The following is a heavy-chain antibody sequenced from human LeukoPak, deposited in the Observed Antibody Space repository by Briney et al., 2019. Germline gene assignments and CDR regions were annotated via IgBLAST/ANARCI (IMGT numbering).Heavy chain of an antibody. Sequence: PSETLSLTCTVSGGPISSYYWSWIRQPPGKGLEYIGYINYSGGANYSPSLKSRVTISLDTSKNQFSLKLTSVTAADTAVYYCARGGYSLYYFDYWGQGTLVTVSS. D-gene: IGHD5-12*01. CDR2: INYSGGA. V-gene: IGHV4-59*01. J-gene: IGHJ4*02. CDR3: ARGGYSLYYFDY. CDR1: GGPISSYY.